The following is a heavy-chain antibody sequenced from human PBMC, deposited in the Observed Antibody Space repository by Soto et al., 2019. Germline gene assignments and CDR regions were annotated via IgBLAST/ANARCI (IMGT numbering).Heavy chain of an antibody. V-gene: IGHV4-30-4*01. D-gene: IGHD6-13*01. J-gene: IGHJ5*02. CDR1: GGSISSGDYY. CDR2: IYYSGST. Sequence: SETLSLTCTVSGGSISSGDYYWSWIRQPPGKGLEWIGYIYYSGSTYYNPSLKSRVTISVDRSKNQFSLKLSSVTAADTAVYYCARVIAAAGTRWFDPWGQGTLVTV. CDR3: ARVIAAAGTRWFDP.